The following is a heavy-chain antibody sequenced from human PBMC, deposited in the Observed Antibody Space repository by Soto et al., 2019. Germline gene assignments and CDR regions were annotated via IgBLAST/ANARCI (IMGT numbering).Heavy chain of an antibody. CDR1: GYSLTSYW. D-gene: IGHD2-8*01. J-gene: IGHJ4*02. CDR3: ASQRLCCTSRGCPFTDY. CDR2: IDPSDSYT. V-gene: IGHV5-10-1*01. Sequence: PGESLKISCKGSGYSLTSYWISCVRQMPGKGLEWMGRIDPSDSYTYYSPTFQGHVTISADKSISAAYLQWTSLKASHTPTHYCASQRLCCTSRGCPFTDYWGRGTLVTVAS.